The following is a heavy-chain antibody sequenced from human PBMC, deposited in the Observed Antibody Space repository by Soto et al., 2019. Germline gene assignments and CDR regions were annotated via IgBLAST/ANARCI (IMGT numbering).Heavy chain of an antibody. CDR3: ARDGMTLFDY. CDR1: GLTFSTAW. Sequence: PGGSLRLSCVASGLTFSTAWMNWVRQAPGKGLVWVSRINNDGRSASYADSVKGRFTISRDNTKNTLYLQMNSLRAEDTAVYYCARDGMTLFDYWGQGTLVTVPQ. J-gene: IGHJ4*02. D-gene: IGHD1-20*01. V-gene: IGHV3-74*01. CDR2: INNDGRSA.